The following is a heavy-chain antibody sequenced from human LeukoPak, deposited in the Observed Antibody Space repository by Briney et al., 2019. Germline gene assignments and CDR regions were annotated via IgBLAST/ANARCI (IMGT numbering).Heavy chain of an antibody. D-gene: IGHD1-7*01. J-gene: IGHJ4*02. CDR2: INPSGGST. V-gene: IGHV1-46*01. CDR1: GYTFTSYY. Sequence: ASVKVSCKASGYTFTSYYMHWVRQAPGQGLEWMGIINPSGGSTTYAQNFQGRVTMTRDTSTSAVYMELSSLRSEDTAVYYCARALSGTTDYWGQGTLVTVSS. CDR3: ARALSGTTDY.